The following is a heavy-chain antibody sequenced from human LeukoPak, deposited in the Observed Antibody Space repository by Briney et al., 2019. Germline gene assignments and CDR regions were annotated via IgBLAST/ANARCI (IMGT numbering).Heavy chain of an antibody. CDR3: ARGLAEGATYNWFDP. D-gene: IGHD1-26*01. V-gene: IGHV4-34*01. Sequence: PSETLSLTCAVYGGSFSGYYWSWIRQPPGKGLEWIGEINHSGSTNYNPSLKSRVTISVDTSKNQFSLKLSSVTAADTAVYYCARGLAEGATYNWFDPWGQGTLVTVSS. J-gene: IGHJ5*02. CDR2: INHSGST. CDR1: GGSFSGYY.